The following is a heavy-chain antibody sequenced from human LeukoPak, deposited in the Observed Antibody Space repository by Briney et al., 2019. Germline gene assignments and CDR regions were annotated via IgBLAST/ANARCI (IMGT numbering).Heavy chain of an antibody. Sequence: SETLSLTCTVSGGSISSYYWSWIRQPPGKGLEWIGYIYYSGSTNYNPSLKSRVTISVDTSKNQFSLKLSSVTAADTAVYYCARGASTNSGWYSGVSYWGQGTLVTVSS. CDR2: IYYSGST. D-gene: IGHD6-19*01. J-gene: IGHJ4*02. V-gene: IGHV4-59*01. CDR3: ARGASTNSGWYSGVSY. CDR1: GGSISSYY.